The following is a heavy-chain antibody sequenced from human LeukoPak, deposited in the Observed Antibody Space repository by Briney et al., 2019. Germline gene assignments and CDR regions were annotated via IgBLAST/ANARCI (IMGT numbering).Heavy chain of an antibody. V-gene: IGHV4-59*05. CDR1: GFTFSSYSMN. D-gene: IGHD3-3*01. J-gene: IGHJ5*02. CDR2: IYYSGST. CDR3: ASSSYDFWSGEKNWFDP. Sequence: GSLRLSCAASGFTFSSYSMNWVRQAPGKGLEWIGSIYYSGSTYYNPSLKSRVTISVDTSKNQFSLKLSSVTAADTAVYYCASSSYDFWSGEKNWFDPWGQGTLVTVSS.